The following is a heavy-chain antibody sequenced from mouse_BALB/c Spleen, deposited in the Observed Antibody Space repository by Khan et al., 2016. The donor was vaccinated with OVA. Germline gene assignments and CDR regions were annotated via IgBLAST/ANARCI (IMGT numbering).Heavy chain of an antibody. J-gene: IGHJ3*01. CDR2: ISSGGDYT. CDR3: ADHLTGSLAY. Sequence: EVMLVESGGDLVKPGGSLKLSCAASGFTFSSYSMSWVRQTPDKRLEWVASISSGGDYTYYPDSVKGRFTISRDNAKNTLYLQMSDLKSEDTAMYYDADHLTGSLAYWGQGTLVTVSA. CDR1: GFTFSSYS. V-gene: IGHV5-6*02. D-gene: IGHD4-1*01.